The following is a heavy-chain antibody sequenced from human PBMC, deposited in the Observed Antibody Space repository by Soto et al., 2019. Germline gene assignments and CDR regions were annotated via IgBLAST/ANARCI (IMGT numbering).Heavy chain of an antibody. D-gene: IGHD3-16*01. CDR2: MWNDGTNK. V-gene: IGHV3-33*01. CDR1: GFTFRIYS. Sequence: GGSLRLSCAASGFTFRIYSKHWVCQSPGKGLGWVAVMWNDGTNKYYGESVKGRFTISRDNSENTLYLQMNSLRVEDTAVYYCARDATFGTKGGSFDIWGHGTLVTVSS. CDR3: ARDATFGTKGGSFDI. J-gene: IGHJ3*02.